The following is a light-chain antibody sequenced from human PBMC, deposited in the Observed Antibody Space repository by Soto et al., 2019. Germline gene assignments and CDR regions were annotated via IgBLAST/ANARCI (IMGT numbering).Light chain of an antibody. V-gene: IGKV1-5*01. CDR1: QGISSG. CDR2: DAS. Sequence: IQLTQSPSSLSASVGDRVTITCRASQGISSGLAWYQQKPGKAPKVLIYDASSLQSGVPSRFSGSGSGTEFTLTISSLQPEDFAIYYCQQYNSYSPWTFGQGTKVDIK. CDR3: QQYNSYSPWT. J-gene: IGKJ1*01.